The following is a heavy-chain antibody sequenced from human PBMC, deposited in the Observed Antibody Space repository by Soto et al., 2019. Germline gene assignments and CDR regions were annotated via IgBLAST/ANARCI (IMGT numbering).Heavy chain of an antibody. J-gene: IGHJ6*03. CDR3: ARMVRGSNIDHYHYVDV. CDR1: GYTFTSHG. Sequence: QVQLVQSGGEVKKPGASVKVSCKASGYTFTSHGISWVRQAPGQGLEWMGWISASNGDTNYAQKFQGRVTVTTDTDTTSAYLDLRSLRPEDTAVYFCARMVRGSNIDHYHYVDVWGTGTTVSVSS. D-gene: IGHD3-10*01. CDR2: ISASNGDT. V-gene: IGHV1-18*01.